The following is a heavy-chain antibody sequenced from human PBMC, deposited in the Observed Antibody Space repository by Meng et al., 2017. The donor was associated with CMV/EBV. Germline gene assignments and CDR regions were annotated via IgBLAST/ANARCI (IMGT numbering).Heavy chain of an antibody. CDR2: ISSSSSYI. Sequence: GESLKISCAVSGFTFSSYSMNWVRQAPGKGLEWVSSISSSSSYIYYADSVKGRFTISRDNAKNSLYLQMNSLRAEDTAVYYCARDQYSSSSHYYYYGMDVWGQGTTVTVSS. CDR3: ARDQYSSSSHYYYYGMDV. CDR1: GFTFSSYS. D-gene: IGHD6-6*01. J-gene: IGHJ6*02. V-gene: IGHV3-21*01.